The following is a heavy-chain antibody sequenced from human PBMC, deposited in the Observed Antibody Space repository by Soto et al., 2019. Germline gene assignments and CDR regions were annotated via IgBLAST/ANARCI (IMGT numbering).Heavy chain of an antibody. CDR1: GFTFSSYS. CDR2: ISSSSSYI. CDR3: AKVLGYYGSGVYFDY. Sequence: PGGSLRLSCAASGFTFSSYSMNWVRQAPGKGLEWVSSISSSSSYIYYADSVKGRFTISRDNAKNSLYLQMNSLRAEDTAVYYCAKVLGYYGSGVYFDYWGQGTLVTVSS. V-gene: IGHV3-21*01. J-gene: IGHJ4*02. D-gene: IGHD3-10*01.